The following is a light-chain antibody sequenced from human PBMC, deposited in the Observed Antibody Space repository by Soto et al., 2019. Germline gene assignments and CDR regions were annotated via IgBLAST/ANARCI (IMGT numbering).Light chain of an antibody. CDR3: AAWEDSLNGVV. CDR2: SNN. J-gene: IGLJ2*01. Sequence: QSVLTQPPSASGTPGQRVTISCSGSSSNIGSNPVNCYQQLPGTAPKLLIYSNNQRPSGVPDRVAGSKSGTSASLAIRGLQSEDDADYYWAAWEDSLNGVVFGGGTKLTVL. CDR1: SSNIGSNP. V-gene: IGLV1-44*01.